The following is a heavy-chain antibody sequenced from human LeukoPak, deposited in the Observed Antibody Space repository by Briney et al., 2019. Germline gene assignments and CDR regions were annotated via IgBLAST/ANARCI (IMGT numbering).Heavy chain of an antibody. CDR2: ISAYNGNT. Sequence: GASVKVSCKASGYTFTIYGISWVRQAPGQGLEWMGWISAYNGNTNYAQKLQGRVTMTTYTSTSTAYMEPKSLRSDDTAVYYCARPFDELGYALNYWGQGTLVTVSS. CDR3: ARPFDELGYALNY. J-gene: IGHJ4*02. V-gene: IGHV1-18*01. CDR1: GYTFTIYG. D-gene: IGHD2-8*01.